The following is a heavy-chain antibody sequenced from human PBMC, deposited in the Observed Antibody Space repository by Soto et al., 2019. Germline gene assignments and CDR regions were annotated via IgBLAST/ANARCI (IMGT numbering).Heavy chain of an antibody. CDR1: GGTFSSYA. J-gene: IGHJ4*02. CDR2: IIPIFGTA. Sequence: ASVKVSCKASGGTFSSYAISWVRQAPGQGLEWMGGIIPIFGTANYAQKFQGRVTITADESRSPAYMDLSSLRSEDTAVYYCARLGDGRYKIRAHQTTDWGQGTLVTVSS. D-gene: IGHD1-1*01. V-gene: IGHV1-69*13. CDR3: ARLGDGRYKIRAHQTTD.